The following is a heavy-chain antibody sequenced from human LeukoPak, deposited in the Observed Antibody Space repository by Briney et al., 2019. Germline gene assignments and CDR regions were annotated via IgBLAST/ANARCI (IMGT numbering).Heavy chain of an antibody. CDR3: ARENRGGTSISSHIYYFDY. J-gene: IGHJ4*02. CDR2: INPNSGGT. CDR1: AYTFTGYY. Sequence: ASVKVSCKASAYTFTGYYMHWVRQAPGQGLEWMGWINPNSGGTNFAQKFQGRVTMTRDTSISTAYMELSRLRSDDTAVYYCARENRGGTSISSHIYYFDYWGQGTLVTVSS. V-gene: IGHV1-2*02. D-gene: IGHD1-14*01.